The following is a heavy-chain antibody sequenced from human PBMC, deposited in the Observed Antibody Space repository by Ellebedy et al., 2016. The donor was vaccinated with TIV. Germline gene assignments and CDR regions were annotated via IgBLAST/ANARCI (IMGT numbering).Heavy chain of an antibody. CDR3: ARNPPTYNWVDS. CDR1: GGSLSRSSYY. CDR2: IYYSGDT. J-gene: IGHJ5*01. V-gene: IGHV4-39*01. Sequence: SETLSLTCTVSGGSLSRSSYYWGWFRQPPGKGLEWIGNIYYSGDTDYNPSLKSRVTISVDTSKNQFSLNLRSATAADTAVYYCARNPPTYNWVDSWGQGTLVTVSS. D-gene: IGHD1-14*01.